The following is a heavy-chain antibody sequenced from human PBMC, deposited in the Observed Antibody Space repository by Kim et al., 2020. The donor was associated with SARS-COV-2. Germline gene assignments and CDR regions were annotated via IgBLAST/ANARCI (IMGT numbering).Heavy chain of an antibody. CDR3: ARDSSGWYEDFDY. J-gene: IGHJ4*02. CDR1: GYTFTSYG. V-gene: IGHV1-18*01. CDR2: ISAYNGNT. D-gene: IGHD6-19*01. Sequence: ASVKVSCKASGYTFTSYGISWVRQAPGQGLEWMGWISAYNGNTNYAQKLQGRVTMTTDTSTSTAYKELRSLRSDDTAVYYCARDSSGWYEDFDYWGQGTLVTVSS.